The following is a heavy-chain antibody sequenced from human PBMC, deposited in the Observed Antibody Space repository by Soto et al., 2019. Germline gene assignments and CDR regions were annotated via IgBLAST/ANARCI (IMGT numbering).Heavy chain of an antibody. CDR1: GYTFTGYY. V-gene: IGHV1-2*02. CDR2: INPNSGGT. D-gene: IGHD2-2*01. CDR3: ARDWAYCSSTSCGIDY. J-gene: IGHJ4*02. Sequence: ASVKVSCKASGYTFTGYYMHWVRQAPGQGLVWMGWINPNSGGTNYAQKFQGRVTMTRDTSISTAYMELSRLRSDDTAVYYCARDWAYCSSTSCGIDYRGQGTLVTVSS.